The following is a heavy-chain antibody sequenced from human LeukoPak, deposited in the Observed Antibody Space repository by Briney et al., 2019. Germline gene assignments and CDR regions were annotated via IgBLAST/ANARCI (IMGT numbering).Heavy chain of an antibody. D-gene: IGHD3-22*01. J-gene: IGHJ4*02. CDR1: GFTFSSYE. Sequence: PGGSLRLSCAASGFTFSSYEMNWVRQAPGKGLEWVSYISSSGSTIYYADSVKGRFTIPRDNAKNSLYLQMNSLRAEDTAVYYCARDAYDSRVDYWGQGTLVTVSS. CDR2: ISSSGSTI. V-gene: IGHV3-48*03. CDR3: ARDAYDSRVDY.